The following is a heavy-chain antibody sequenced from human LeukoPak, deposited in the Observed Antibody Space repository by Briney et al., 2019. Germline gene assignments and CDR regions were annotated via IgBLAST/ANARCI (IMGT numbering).Heavy chain of an antibody. D-gene: IGHD7-27*01. CDR1: GFTFSSYA. CDR3: AKGANWGPSYFDY. V-gene: IGHV3-23*01. CDR2: LSGSGGST. Sequence: GGSLRLSCAASGFTFSSYAMSWVRQPPGKGLECVSALSGSGGSTYYADSVKGRFTISRDNSKSTLYLQMNSLRAEDTAVYYCAKGANWGPSYFDYWGQGTLVTVSS. J-gene: IGHJ4*02.